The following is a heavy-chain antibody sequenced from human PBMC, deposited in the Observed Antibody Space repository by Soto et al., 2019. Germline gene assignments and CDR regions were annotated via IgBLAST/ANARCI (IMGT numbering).Heavy chain of an antibody. CDR3: ARAGYCSSTSCRVSYGMDV. CDR2: INPSGGST. CDR1: GYTFTSYY. V-gene: IGHV1-46*03. J-gene: IGHJ6*02. Sequence: GASVKVSCKASGYTFTSYYMHWVRQAPGQGLEWMGIINPSGGSTSYAQKFQGRVTMTRDTSTSTVYMELSSLRSEDTAVYYCARAGYCSSTSCRVSYGMDVWGQGTTVTSP. D-gene: IGHD2-2*01.